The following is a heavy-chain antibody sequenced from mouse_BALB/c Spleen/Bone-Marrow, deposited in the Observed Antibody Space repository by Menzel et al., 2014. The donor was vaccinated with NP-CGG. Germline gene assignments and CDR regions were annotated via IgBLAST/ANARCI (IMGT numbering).Heavy chain of an antibody. Sequence: EVQLVESGGGLVKPRGSLKLSCAASGFTFSSYAMSWVRQTPEKRLEWVASISSGGSTYYPDSVKGRFTISRDNARNILYLQMSSLRSEDTAMYYCARDGSSYYAMDYWGQGTSVTVSS. CDR3: ARDGSSYYAMDY. CDR2: ISSGGST. CDR1: GFTFSSYA. V-gene: IGHV5-6-5*01. J-gene: IGHJ4*01. D-gene: IGHD1-1*01.